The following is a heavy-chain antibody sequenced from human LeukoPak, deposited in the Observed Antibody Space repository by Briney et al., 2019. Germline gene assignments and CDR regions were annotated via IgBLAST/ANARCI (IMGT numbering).Heavy chain of an antibody. CDR2: IYFSGGT. J-gene: IGHJ5*01. D-gene: IGHD4-17*01. V-gene: IGHV4-59*08. Sequence: SETLSLTCTVSGGSISNYYWSWIRQPPGKGLEWIGYIYFSGGTYYNPSLKSRVTISLDTSKNQFSLKLTSVTAADTAVYYCARQEPIDYGVSQRYNWFDSWGQGTLVTVSS. CDR1: GGSISNYY. CDR3: ARQEPIDYGVSQRYNWFDS.